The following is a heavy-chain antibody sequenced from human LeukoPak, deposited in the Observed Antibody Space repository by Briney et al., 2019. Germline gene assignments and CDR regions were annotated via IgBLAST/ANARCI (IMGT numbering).Heavy chain of an antibody. CDR3: ARDHCSSTSCYPGDY. Sequence: ASVKVSCKASGYTFTSYAMSWVRQAPGQGLEWMGWINTNTGNPTYAQGFTGRFVFSLDTSVSTAYLQISSLKAEDTAVYYCARDHCSSTSCYPGDYWGQGTLVTVSS. J-gene: IGHJ4*02. CDR1: GYTFTSYA. CDR2: INTNTGNP. D-gene: IGHD2-2*01. V-gene: IGHV7-4-1*02.